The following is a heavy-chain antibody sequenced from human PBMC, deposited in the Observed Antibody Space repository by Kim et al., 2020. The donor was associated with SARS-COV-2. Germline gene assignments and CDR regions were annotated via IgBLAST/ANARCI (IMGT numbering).Heavy chain of an antibody. CDR1: GGSISSYY. CDR3: ARDLGSGTYYNGMDV. V-gene: IGHV4-59*01. D-gene: IGHD6-19*01. J-gene: IGHJ6*02. Sequence: SETLSLTCAVSGGSISSYYWSWIRQPPGKGLEWIGYIYYSGSTNYNPPPKSRVTISVDTSKNQFSLKLSAVTAADTAVYYCARDLGSGTYYNGMDVWGQGTTVTVSS. CDR2: IYYSGST.